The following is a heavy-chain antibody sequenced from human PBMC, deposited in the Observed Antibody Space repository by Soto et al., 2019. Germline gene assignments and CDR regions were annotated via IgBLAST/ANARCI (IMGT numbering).Heavy chain of an antibody. CDR3: ARQIYDSDTGPNFQYYFDS. Sequence: GESLKISCKASGYSFTTYWIGWVRQMPGKGLEWMGIIYPDDSDTRYSPSFQGQVTVSADKSISTAYLQWSSLKASDTAMYYCARQIYDSDTGPNFQYYFDSWGQGTPVTVSS. CDR2: IYPDDSDT. CDR1: GYSFTTYW. V-gene: IGHV5-51*01. D-gene: IGHD3-22*01. J-gene: IGHJ4*02.